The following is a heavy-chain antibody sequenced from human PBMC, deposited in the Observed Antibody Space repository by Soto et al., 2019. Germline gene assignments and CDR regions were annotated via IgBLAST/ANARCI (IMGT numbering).Heavy chain of an antibody. CDR3: AKERVIYYDNSGSHMPPNFDY. D-gene: IGHD3-22*01. CDR1: GFTFSSYA. V-gene: IGHV3-23*01. Sequence: PGGSLRLSCAASGFTFSSYAMSWVRQAPGKGLEWVSGISGSGGSTYYADSVKGRFTISRDNSKNTLYLQMNSLRAEDTAVYYCAKERVIYYDNSGSHMPPNFDYWGQGALVTISS. CDR2: ISGSGGST. J-gene: IGHJ4*02.